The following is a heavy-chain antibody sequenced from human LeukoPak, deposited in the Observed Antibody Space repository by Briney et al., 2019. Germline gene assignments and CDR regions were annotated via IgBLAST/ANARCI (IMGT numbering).Heavy chain of an antibody. CDR3: LAYNWNEAPGFDL. CDR2: IYPGDSET. D-gene: IGHD1-1*01. J-gene: IGHJ3*01. Sequence: GESLKIFGKGSGYSFTSYWIGWVGQMPGKGLDWMGIIYPGDSETRYRPSFQGHVTFSAAASTSVDYLQWKSLKASDTARYYCLAYNWNEAPGFDLWAKGQWSPSRQ. V-gene: IGHV5-51*01. CDR1: GYSFTSYW.